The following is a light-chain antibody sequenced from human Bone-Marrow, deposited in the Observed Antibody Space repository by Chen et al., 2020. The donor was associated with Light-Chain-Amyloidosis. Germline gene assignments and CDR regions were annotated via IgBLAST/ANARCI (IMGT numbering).Light chain of an antibody. V-gene: IGLV2-14*01. CDR2: DVS. CDR1: SSDVGGYNY. J-gene: IGLJ1*01. Sequence: QFALTQPASVPGSPGQSRTISSTGTSSDVGGYNYVSWYQQHPGKAPKLMIYDVSNRPSGVSNRFSGSKSGNTASLTISGLQAEDEADYYCSSYTSSSTYVFGTGTKVTVL. CDR3: SSYTSSSTYV.